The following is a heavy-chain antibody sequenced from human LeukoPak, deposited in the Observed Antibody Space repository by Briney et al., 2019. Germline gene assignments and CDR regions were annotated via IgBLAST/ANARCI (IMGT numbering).Heavy chain of an antibody. Sequence: GGSLRLSCAASGFTFDDYTMHWVRQARGKGLEWVSLISWDGGSTYYADSVKGRFTISRDNSKNSLYLQMNSLRTEDTALYYCAKNSRRYYDSSGEYYYYYMDVWGKGTTVTVSS. CDR2: ISWDGGST. CDR3: AKNSRRYYDSSGEYYYYYMDV. V-gene: IGHV3-43*01. D-gene: IGHD3-22*01. J-gene: IGHJ6*03. CDR1: GFTFDDYT.